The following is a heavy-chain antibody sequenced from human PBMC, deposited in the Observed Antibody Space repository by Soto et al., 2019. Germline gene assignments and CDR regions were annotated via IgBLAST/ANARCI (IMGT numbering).Heavy chain of an antibody. Sequence: QVQLVESGGGVVQPGRSLRLSCAASGFTFSSYSMHWVRQAPGKGLEWVAVTGYDGSKKYYADSVKGRFTISRDNSKNTLDLQMDSLRTEDTAVYYCARGEGYCSGGTCNRYFDYWGQGALVTVSS. CDR3: ARGEGYCSGGTCNRYFDY. J-gene: IGHJ4*02. CDR1: GFTFSSYS. CDR2: TGYDGSKK. D-gene: IGHD2-15*01. V-gene: IGHV3-30-3*01.